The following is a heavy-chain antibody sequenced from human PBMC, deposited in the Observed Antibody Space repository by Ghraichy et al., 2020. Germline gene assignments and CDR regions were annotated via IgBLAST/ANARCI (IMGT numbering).Heavy chain of an antibody. CDR1: GFTFDDYV. Sequence: GESLNISCAASGFTFDDYVMHWVRQAPGKGLEWVSLISWDGGSTYYADSVKNRFTISRDNSKNSLYLQMNSLRAEDTALYYCAKGQGSSSWHSSDHWGQGTLVSVSS. CDR2: ISWDGGST. J-gene: IGHJ4*02. V-gene: IGHV3-43D*04. CDR3: AKGQGSSSWHSSDH. D-gene: IGHD6-13*01.